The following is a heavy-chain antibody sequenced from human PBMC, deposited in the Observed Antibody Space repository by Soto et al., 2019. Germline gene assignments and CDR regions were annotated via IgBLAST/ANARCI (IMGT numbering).Heavy chain of an antibody. J-gene: IGHJ4*02. V-gene: IGHV4-30-4*01. CDR3: ARGMTTVVSFDY. D-gene: IGHD4-17*01. CDR2: IYYSGST. CDR1: GGSISSGDYY. Sequence: SETMSLTCTVSGGSISSGDYYWSWIHQPPGKGLEWIGYIYYSGSTYYNPSLKSRVTISVDTSKNQFSLRLSSVTAADTAVYYCARGMTTVVSFDYWGQGTLVTVSS.